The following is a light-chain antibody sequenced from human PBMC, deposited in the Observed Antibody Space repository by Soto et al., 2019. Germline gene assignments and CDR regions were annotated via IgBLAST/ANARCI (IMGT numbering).Light chain of an antibody. J-gene: IGKJ4*01. CDR2: DTF. CDR3: QQYNSYSPLT. Sequence: DIQMTQSPSSLSASVGDRVSITCRAGESISSRLAWYQQKPGKAPKLLMFDTFSLESGVPSRSSGSRSGTEFTLTISSLQPDDYATFYCQQYNSYSPLTFGGGTKVDI. V-gene: IGKV1-5*01. CDR1: ESISSR.